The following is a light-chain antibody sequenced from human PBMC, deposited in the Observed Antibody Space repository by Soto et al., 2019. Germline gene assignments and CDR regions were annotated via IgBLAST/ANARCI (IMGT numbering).Light chain of an antibody. J-gene: IGLJ1*01. CDR2: DVT. Sequence: QSALTQPRSVSGSPGQSVTISCTGTSDDVGGYYYVSWYQRHAGKAPKLIIYDVTKRPSGVPDRFSASKSGDTASLTISGLRAEDEADYFCCSYAGSYTYVFGTGTKLTVL. V-gene: IGLV2-11*01. CDR1: SDDVGGYYY. CDR3: CSYAGSYTYV.